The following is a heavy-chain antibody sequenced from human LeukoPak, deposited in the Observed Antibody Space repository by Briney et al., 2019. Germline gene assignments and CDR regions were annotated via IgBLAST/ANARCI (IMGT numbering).Heavy chain of an antibody. V-gene: IGHV4-61*02. J-gene: IGHJ4*02. CDR2: IYTSGST. D-gene: IGHD3-10*01. CDR1: GGSISSGSYY. Sequence: PLQTLSLTCTVSGGSISSGSYYWSWIRQPAGKGLEWIGRIYTSGSTNYNPSLKSRVTISVDTSKNQFSLKLTSVTAADTAVYYCTKGRGIWGQGTLVTVSS. CDR3: TKGRGI.